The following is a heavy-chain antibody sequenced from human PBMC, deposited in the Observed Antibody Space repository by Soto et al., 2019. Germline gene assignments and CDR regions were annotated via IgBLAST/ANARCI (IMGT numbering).Heavy chain of an antibody. CDR3: ARQGSVNPFDY. CDR1: GGSISSSSYY. D-gene: IGHD3-10*01. J-gene: IGHJ4*02. Sequence: SETLSLTCTVSGGSISSSSYYWGWIRQPPGKGLEWIGSIYYSGSTYYNPSLKSRVTISVDTSKNQFSLKLSSVTAADTAVYYCARQGSVNPFDYWGQGTLVTVSS. CDR2: IYYSGST. V-gene: IGHV4-39*01.